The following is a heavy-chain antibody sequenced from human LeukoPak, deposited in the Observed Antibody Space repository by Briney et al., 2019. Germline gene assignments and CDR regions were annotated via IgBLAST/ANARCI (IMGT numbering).Heavy chain of an antibody. D-gene: IGHD2-15*01. CDR1: GYIFTGYY. J-gene: IGHJ6*03. CDR2: LNPNSGDT. Sequence: ASVKVSCKASGYIFTGYYMHWVRQAPGQGLEWMGWLNPNSGDTEYAQKFQGRVTTTRDTSISTAYMELSRLRSDDTAVYYCARANRVVAADYYYHYMEVWGKGTAVTVS. V-gene: IGHV1-2*02. CDR3: ARANRVVAADYYYHYMEV.